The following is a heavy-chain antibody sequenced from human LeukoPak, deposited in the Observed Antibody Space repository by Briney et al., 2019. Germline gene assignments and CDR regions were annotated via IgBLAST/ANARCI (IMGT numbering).Heavy chain of an antibody. D-gene: IGHD6-13*01. V-gene: IGHV4-39*01. CDR3: ARGYSSSWYYFDY. J-gene: IGHJ4*02. Sequence: SETLSLTCTVSGRSNSSSSYDWAWFRQPPGKGLVWFGSIYYSGSTYYKPSLNSLVTISVDTSKNQFSLKLSSVTAADTAVYYCARGYSSSWYYFDYWGQGTLVTVSS. CDR1: GRSNSSSSYD. CDR2: IYYSGST.